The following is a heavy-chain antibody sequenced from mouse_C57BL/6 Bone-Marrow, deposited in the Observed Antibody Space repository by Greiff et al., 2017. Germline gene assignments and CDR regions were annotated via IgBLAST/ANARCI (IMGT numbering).Heavy chain of an antibody. D-gene: IGHD1-1*01. Sequence: QVQLQQPGAELVKPGASVKLSCKASGYTFTSYWMHWVKQRPGQGLEWIGMIHPNCGSSNYNEKFKSKATLTVDKSSSTAYMQLRSLTSEDAAVYYCARGRYYGSSRDYGGQGTTLTVSS. J-gene: IGHJ2*01. V-gene: IGHV1-64*01. CDR3: ARGRYYGSSRDY. CDR2: IHPNCGSS. CDR1: GYTFTSYW.